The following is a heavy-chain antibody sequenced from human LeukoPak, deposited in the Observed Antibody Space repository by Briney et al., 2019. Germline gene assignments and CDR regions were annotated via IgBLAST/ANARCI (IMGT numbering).Heavy chain of an antibody. CDR3: AVDMVRGVPTYYYMDV. CDR2: ISSSSSYI. V-gene: IGHV3-21*04. CDR1: GFTFSSYS. Sequence: GGSLRLSCAASGFTFSSYSMNWVCQAPGKGLEWVSSISSSSSYIYYADSVKGRFTISRDNSKNTLYLQMNSLRAEDTAVYYCAVDMVRGVPTYYYMDVWGKGTTVTVSS. J-gene: IGHJ6*03. D-gene: IGHD3-10*01.